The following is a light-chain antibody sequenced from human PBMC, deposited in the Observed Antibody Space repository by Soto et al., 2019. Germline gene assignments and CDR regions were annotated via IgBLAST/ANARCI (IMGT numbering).Light chain of an antibody. CDR1: QDINTY. CDR3: QQYGSS. J-gene: IGKJ1*01. Sequence: EVVLKKSPATLSLSPGEKATLSCRASQDINTYLGWYQQKPGQPPRLLTYDASNRATGIPDRFSGSGSGTDFTLTISRLEPEDFAVYYCQQYGSSFGQGTKVHIK. V-gene: IGKV3-20*01. CDR2: DAS.